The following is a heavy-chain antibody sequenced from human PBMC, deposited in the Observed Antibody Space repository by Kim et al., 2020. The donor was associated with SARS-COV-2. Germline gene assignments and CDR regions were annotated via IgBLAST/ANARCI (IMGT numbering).Heavy chain of an antibody. D-gene: IGHD1-1*01. CDR2: IRSRANSYAT. V-gene: IGHV3-73*01. CDR1: GFTFSGSA. Sequence: GGSLRLSCAASGFTFSGSAIHWVRQASGKGLEWVGRIRSRANSYATTYAASVKCRFTISRDDSKTTAYLQMNSLKTEDTAVYYCTRVPGMTLAFWSTFD. J-gene: IGHJ3*02. CDR3: TRVPGMTLAFWSTFD.